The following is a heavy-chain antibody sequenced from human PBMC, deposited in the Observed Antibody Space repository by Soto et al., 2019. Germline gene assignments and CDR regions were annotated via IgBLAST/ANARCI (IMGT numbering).Heavy chain of an antibody. D-gene: IGHD2-2*02. CDR2: IYYSGST. V-gene: IGHV4-59*01. CDR1: GGSISSYY. J-gene: IGHJ5*02. CDR3: AGDIVIVPAAILWFDP. Sequence: QVQLQEPGPGLVKPSETLSLTCTVSGGSISSYYWSWIRQPPGKGLEWIGYIYYSGSTNYNPSLKSRVTISVETSKNRCSRKLIAVTAAETAVYDCAGDIVIVPAAILWFDPWGQGTLVTVSS.